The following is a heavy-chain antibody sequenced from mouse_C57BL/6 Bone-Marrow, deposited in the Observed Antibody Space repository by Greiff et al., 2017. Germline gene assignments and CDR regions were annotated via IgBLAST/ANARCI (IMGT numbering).Heavy chain of an antibody. CDR1: GYTFTDYE. CDR2: IVPETGGT. Sequence: QVQLQQSGAELVRPGASVTLSCKASGYTFTDYEMHWVKQTPVHGLEWIGAIVPETGGTAYNQKFKGKAILTAAKSSSTAYMELRSLTSEDSAVVYYTFEYDAPYAMDYWGQGTSVTVSS. J-gene: IGHJ4*01. V-gene: IGHV1-15*01. D-gene: IGHD2-4*01. CDR3: TFEYDAPYAMDY.